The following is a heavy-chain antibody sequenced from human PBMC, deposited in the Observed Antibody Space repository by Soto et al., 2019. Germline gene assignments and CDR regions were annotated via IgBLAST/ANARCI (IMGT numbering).Heavy chain of an antibody. D-gene: IGHD6-13*01. J-gene: IGHJ4*02. V-gene: IGHV1-18*01. Sequence: ASVKVSCKASGYTFTNHGISWVRQAPGEGLEWMGWISPYNGDTTNAQKFQGRVTMTTDTPTNTGFMELTRLTSDDTAVYYCARGGISSSEGLDYSGQGTLVTVS. CDR3: ARGGISSSEGLDY. CDR2: ISPYNGDT. CDR1: GYTFTNHG.